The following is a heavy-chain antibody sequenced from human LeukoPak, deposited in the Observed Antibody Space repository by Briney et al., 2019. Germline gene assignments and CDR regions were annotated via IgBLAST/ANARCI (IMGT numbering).Heavy chain of an antibody. V-gene: IGHV3-69-1*01. Sequence: PGGSLRLSCAASGFTFSSYSMTWVRQAPGKGLEWVSSITTSLIISYADSVKGRFTISRDNSKNTLYLEMNSLRAEDTAIYYCARVPFLEWLTYFDSWGQGTLVTVSS. CDR1: GFTFSSYS. D-gene: IGHD3-3*01. CDR3: ARVPFLEWLTYFDS. J-gene: IGHJ4*02. CDR2: ITTSLII.